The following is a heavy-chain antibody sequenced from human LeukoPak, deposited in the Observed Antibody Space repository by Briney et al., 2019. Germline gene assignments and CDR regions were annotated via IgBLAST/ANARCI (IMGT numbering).Heavy chain of an antibody. CDR2: ISSSSTYI. Sequence: PGGSLRLSCAASGFTFSSYSMNWVRQAPGKGLEWVSSISSSSTYIYYADSVKGRFTISRDNAKNSLFLQMSSLRAEDTAVYYCARWTTLTTKALDYWGQGTLVTVS. J-gene: IGHJ4*02. CDR1: GFTFSSYS. D-gene: IGHD4-17*01. V-gene: IGHV3-21*01. CDR3: ARWTTLTTKALDY.